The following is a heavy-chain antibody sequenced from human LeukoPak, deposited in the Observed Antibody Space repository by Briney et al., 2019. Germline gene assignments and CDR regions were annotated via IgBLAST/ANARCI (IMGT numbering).Heavy chain of an antibody. V-gene: IGHV3-7*01. D-gene: IGHD3-10*01. Sequence: GGSLRLSCAASGFTFGDYYMSWVRQAPGKGLEWVANIKHDGSEKQDGSEKNYVDSVKGRFTISRDNAKNSLYLQMNSLRAEDTAVYYCARSGRGVDSFYFYMDVWGKGTTVTVSS. CDR3: ARSGRGVDSFYFYMDV. J-gene: IGHJ6*03. CDR1: GFTFGDYY. CDR2: IKHDGSEKQDGSEK.